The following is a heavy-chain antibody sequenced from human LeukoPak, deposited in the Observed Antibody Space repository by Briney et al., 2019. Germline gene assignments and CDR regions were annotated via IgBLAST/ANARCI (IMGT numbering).Heavy chain of an antibody. CDR2: ISWNSGSI. J-gene: IGHJ4*02. V-gene: IGHV3-9*03. Sequence: GGSLRLSCAASGFTFDDYAMHWVWQAPGKGLEWVSGISWNSGSIGYADSVKGRFTISRDNAKNSLYLQMNSLRAEDMALYYCAKSSVSYYGSGSYGSGYFDYWGQGTLVTVSS. D-gene: IGHD3-10*01. CDR1: GFTFDDYA. CDR3: AKSSVSYYGSGSYGSGYFDY.